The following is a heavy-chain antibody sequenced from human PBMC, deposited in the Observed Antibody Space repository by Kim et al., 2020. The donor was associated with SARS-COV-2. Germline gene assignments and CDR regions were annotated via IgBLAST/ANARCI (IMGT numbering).Heavy chain of an antibody. J-gene: IGHJ4*02. D-gene: IGHD4-17*01. Sequence: RLSCAASGFTFSSYGMHWVRQAPGKGLEWVAVISYDGSNKYYADSVKGRFTISRDNSKNTLYLQMNSLRAEDTAVYYCAKDGSTVTFDYWGQGTLVTVSS. CDR2: ISYDGSNK. V-gene: IGHV3-30*18. CDR1: GFTFSSYG. CDR3: AKDGSTVTFDY.